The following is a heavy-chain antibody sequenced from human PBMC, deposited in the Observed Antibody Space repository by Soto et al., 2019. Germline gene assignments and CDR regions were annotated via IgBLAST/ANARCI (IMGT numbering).Heavy chain of an antibody. V-gene: IGHV3-7*01. Sequence: GGSLRLSCADSGFTDSGDWMSLVHQAPGKGLEWVANIKQDGSEKYYVDSVKGRFTISRDNAKNSLYPQMNSLRAEDTAVYYCARAFVVYYGMDVWCQGTTVTVSS. J-gene: IGHJ6*02. CDR2: IKQDGSEK. CDR1: GFTDSGDW. CDR3: ARAFVVYYGMDV. D-gene: IGHD2-15*01.